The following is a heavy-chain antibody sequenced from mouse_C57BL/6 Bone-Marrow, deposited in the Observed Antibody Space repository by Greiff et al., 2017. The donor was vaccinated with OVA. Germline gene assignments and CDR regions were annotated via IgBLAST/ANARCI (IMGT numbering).Heavy chain of an antibody. CDR3: ANRGWLLRNWYFDV. CDR1: GYTFTSYW. V-gene: IGHV1-64*01. J-gene: IGHJ1*03. CDR2: IHPNSGST. Sequence: VQLQQPGAELVKPGASVKLSCKASGYTFTSYWMHWVKQRPGQGLEWIGMIHPNSGSTNYNEKFKSKATLTVDKSSSTAYMQLSSLTSEDSAVYYCANRGWLLRNWYFDVWGTGTTVTVSS. D-gene: IGHD2-3*01.